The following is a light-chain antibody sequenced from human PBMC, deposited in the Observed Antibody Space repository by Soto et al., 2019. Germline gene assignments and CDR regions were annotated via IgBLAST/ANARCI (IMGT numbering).Light chain of an antibody. Sequence: DIVMTQSPLSLAVTPGEPASISCRSSQSLLYRDGRIFLDWYLQRPGHSPQVLIYLASIRASGVPDRFSGSGSGTDFILKISRVEAEDVGIYYCMQALQTPTFGGGTRLEIK. J-gene: IGKJ4*01. V-gene: IGKV2-28*01. CDR2: LAS. CDR3: MQALQTPT. CDR1: QSLLYRDGRIF.